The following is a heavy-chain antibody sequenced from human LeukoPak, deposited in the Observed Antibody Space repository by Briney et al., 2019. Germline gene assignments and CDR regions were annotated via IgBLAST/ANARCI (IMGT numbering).Heavy chain of an antibody. V-gene: IGHV3-23*01. Sequence: GGSLRLSCAPSGFTVSDYAMSWVRQAPGKGLEWVSSIGHTLGSTYYTESVKGRFIISRDSFKNTIFLRMNSLRADDTAVYYCAKDPFYYGTRGPTWGQGTLVTVSS. CDR1: GFTVSDYA. J-gene: IGHJ4*02. D-gene: IGHD3-10*01. CDR3: AKDPFYYGTRGPT. CDR2: IGHTLGST.